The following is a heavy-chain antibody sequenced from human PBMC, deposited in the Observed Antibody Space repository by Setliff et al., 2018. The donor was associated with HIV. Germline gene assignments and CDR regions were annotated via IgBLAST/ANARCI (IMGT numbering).Heavy chain of an antibody. V-gene: IGHV4-61*08. CDR3: ARLSGDYYYFDY. J-gene: IGHJ4*02. CDR1: GASISSGGYY. D-gene: IGHD2-21*02. Sequence: SETLSLTCTVSGASISSGGYYWSWIRQSPGRGLEWTGFIFSSGSTKYNPSLQSRVTMSIDTSKNQFSLKLTSVTAADTAVYYCARLSGDYYYFDYWGQGTLVTVSS. CDR2: IFSSGST.